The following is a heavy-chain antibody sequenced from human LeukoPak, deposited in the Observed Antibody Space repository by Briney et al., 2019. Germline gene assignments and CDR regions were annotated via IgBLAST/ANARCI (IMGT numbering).Heavy chain of an antibody. CDR1: GGSISSSSYY. D-gene: IGHD2-2*01. Sequence: PSETLSLTCTVSGGSISSSSYYWGWIRQPPGKGLEWIGSIYYSGSTYYNPSLKSRVTISVDTSKNQFSLKLSSVTAADTAVYYCARGVAPADPALAADYWGQGTLVTVSS. CDR2: IYYSGST. CDR3: ARGVAPADPALAADY. J-gene: IGHJ4*02. V-gene: IGHV4-39*01.